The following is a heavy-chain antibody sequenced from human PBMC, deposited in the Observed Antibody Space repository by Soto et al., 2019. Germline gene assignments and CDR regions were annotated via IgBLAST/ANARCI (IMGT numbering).Heavy chain of an antibody. CDR1: GYSFPSHW. V-gene: IGHV5-51*01. D-gene: IGHD5-12*01. CDR2: IYPGDSDT. Sequence: PGESLKISCKGSGYSFPSHWIAWVRQMPGKGLEWMGLIYPGDSDTRYSPSFQGRVIISADKSISTAYLQWSSLKALDTAMYYCARRSRSGYDWVGYNWFDPWGQGTLVTVSS. CDR3: ARRSRSGYDWVGYNWFDP. J-gene: IGHJ5*02.